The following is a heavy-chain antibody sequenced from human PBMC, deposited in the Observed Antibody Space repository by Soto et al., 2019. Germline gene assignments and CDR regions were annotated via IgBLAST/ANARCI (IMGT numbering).Heavy chain of an antibody. CDR2: ITHSGST. Sequence: SQTLSLTCAVYGGSFSAYSWSWIRQPPGKGLEWIGEITHSGSTYYNPSLKSRVTIPVDTSKNQFSLKLSSVTAADTAVYYCARSVRQQLVRRRWFDLWGQGTLVTVSS. CDR3: ARSVRQQLVRRRWFDL. V-gene: IGHV4-34*01. J-gene: IGHJ5*02. CDR1: GGSFSAYS. D-gene: IGHD6-13*01.